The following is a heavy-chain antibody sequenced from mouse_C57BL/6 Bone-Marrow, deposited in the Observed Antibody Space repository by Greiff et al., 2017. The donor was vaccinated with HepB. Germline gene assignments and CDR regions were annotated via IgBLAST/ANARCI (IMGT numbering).Heavy chain of an antibody. V-gene: IGHV1-76*01. CDR3: AREDDGYYGFAY. CDR1: GYTFTDYY. Sequence: VQLQQSGAELVRPGASVKLSCKASGYTFTDYYINWVKQRPGQGLEWIARIYPGSGNTYYNEKFKGKATLTAEKSSSTAYMQLSSLTSEDSAVYFCAREDDGYYGFAYWGQGTLVTVSA. J-gene: IGHJ3*01. CDR2: IYPGSGNT. D-gene: IGHD2-3*01.